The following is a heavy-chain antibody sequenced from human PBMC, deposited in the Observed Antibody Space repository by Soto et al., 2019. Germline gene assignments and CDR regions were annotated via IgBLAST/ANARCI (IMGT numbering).Heavy chain of an antibody. D-gene: IGHD1-1*01. CDR3: ARSTGTTPIADFDY. CDR1: GYTFTSYG. V-gene: IGHV1-18*01. CDR2: ISGYNGNR. J-gene: IGHJ4*02. Sequence: ASVKVCCKASGYTFTSYGISWVRQAPGQGLEWMGWISGYNGNRNYAQKLQGRVTMTTDTSTSTSYMELKSLRSDDTAVYYCARSTGTTPIADFDYWGQGTLVTVSS.